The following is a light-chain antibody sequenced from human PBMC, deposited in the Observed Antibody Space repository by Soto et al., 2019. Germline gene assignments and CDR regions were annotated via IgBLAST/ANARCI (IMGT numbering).Light chain of an antibody. V-gene: IGKV1-9*01. J-gene: IGKJ4*02. CDR2: AAS. Sequence: DIQMTQYPSFLSASIGDRVTITCRASQVIGIYLAWYQQKPGKAPNLLISAASTLQSGVPSRFSGSGSGTEFTLTISSLQPEDFATYYCQQLVSYPQFGGGTMVDIK. CDR1: QVIGIY. CDR3: QQLVSYPQ.